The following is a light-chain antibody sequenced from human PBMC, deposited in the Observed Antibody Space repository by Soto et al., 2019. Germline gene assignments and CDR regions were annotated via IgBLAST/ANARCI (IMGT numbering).Light chain of an antibody. CDR3: ATWDDSLNAVV. V-gene: IGLV1-44*01. J-gene: IGLJ2*01. CDR1: SSNIGSNT. Sequence: QSVLTQPPSASGTPGQRVTISCSGSSSNIGSNTVDWHQQLPGTAPKVLTYNNNYRPSGVPDRFSGSKSGTSASLAISGLQSEDEAHYYCATWDDSLNAVVFGGGTKLTVL. CDR2: NNN.